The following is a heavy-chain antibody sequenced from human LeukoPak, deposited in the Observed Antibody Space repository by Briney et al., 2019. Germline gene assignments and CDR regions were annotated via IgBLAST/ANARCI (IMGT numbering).Heavy chain of an antibody. CDR1: GFTFSSYG. CDR3: AREPVPPDGYYYGMDV. J-gene: IGHJ6*02. CDR2: IWYDGSNK. D-gene: IGHD2-2*01. V-gene: IGHV3-33*01. Sequence: PGRSLRLSCAASGFTFSSYGMPWVRQAPGKGLEWVAVIWYDGSNKYYADSVKGRFTISRDNSKNTLYLQMNSLRAEDTAVYYCAREPVPPDGYYYGMDVRGQGTTVTVSS.